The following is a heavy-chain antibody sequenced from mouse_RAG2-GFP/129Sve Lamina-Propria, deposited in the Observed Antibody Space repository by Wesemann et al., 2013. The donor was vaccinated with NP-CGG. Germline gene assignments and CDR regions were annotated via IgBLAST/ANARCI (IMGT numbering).Heavy chain of an antibody. J-gene: IGHJ2*01. Sequence: QVQLQQPGAELVKPGASVKLSCKASGYTFTSYWMQWVKQRPGQGLEWIGEIDPSDSYTNYNQKFKGKATLTVDKSSSTAYMQLSSLTSEDSAVYYCARALTGYYFDYWGQGTTLTVSS. V-gene: IGHV1-50*01. CDR1: GYTFTSYW. CDR2: IDPSDSYT. CDR3: ARALTGYYFDY. D-gene: IGHD3-1*01.